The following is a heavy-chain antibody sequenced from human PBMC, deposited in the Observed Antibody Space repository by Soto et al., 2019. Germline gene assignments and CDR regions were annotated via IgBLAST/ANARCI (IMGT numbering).Heavy chain of an antibody. CDR3: ARPYTAMVTRAVSHDAFDI. CDR1: GGTFSSYA. J-gene: IGHJ3*02. V-gene: IGHV1-69*01. D-gene: IGHD5-18*01. Sequence: QVQLVQSGAEVKKPGSSVKVSCKASGGTFSSYAISWVRQAPGQGLEWMGGIIPIFGTANYAQKFQGRVTITADESTSTAYMELGSLRSEDTAVYYCARPYTAMVTRAVSHDAFDIWGQGTMVTVSS. CDR2: IIPIFGTA.